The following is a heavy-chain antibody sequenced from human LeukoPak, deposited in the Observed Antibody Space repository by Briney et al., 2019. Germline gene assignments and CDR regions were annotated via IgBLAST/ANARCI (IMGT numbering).Heavy chain of an antibody. V-gene: IGHV6-1*01. Sequence: SQTLSLTCAISGDSVSSNSAAWNWIRQSPSRGLEWLGRTYYKSKWYNDYAVTVKSRITINPDTSKNQFSLQLNSVTPEDTAVYYCARGEAGAWYQGTPFDYWGQGTLVIVSS. CDR1: GDSVSSNSAA. D-gene: IGHD2-2*01. CDR3: ARGEAGAWYQGTPFDY. CDR2: TYYKSKWYN. J-gene: IGHJ4*02.